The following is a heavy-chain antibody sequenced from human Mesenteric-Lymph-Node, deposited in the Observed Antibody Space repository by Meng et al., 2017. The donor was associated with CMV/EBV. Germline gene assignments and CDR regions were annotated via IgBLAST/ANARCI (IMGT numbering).Heavy chain of an antibody. J-gene: IGHJ4*02. CDR1: GFIFHNAW. CDR3: TTEYYDFWSGYPY. Sequence: GFIFHNAWMTWVRQGPGRGLEWVGHIKSNVDGGTADYAAAVKGRFTISRDDSKNTLYLQMNSLKTEDTAVYYCTTEYYDFWSGYPYWGQGTLVTVSS. CDR2: IKSNVDGGTA. D-gene: IGHD3-3*01. V-gene: IGHV3-15*01.